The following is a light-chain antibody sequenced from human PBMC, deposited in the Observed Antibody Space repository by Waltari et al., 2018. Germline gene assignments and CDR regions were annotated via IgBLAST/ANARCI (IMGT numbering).Light chain of an antibody. CDR1: SSDVVVYNS. CDR2: DVS. J-gene: IGLJ2*01. V-gene: IGLV2-14*03. CDR3: SSQSSDNVVL. Sequence: QSALTPPASVSGSPGQSITISCTGTSSDVVVYNSVCCYQDHPGQAPKVIIYDVSDRPSGISERFSGSKSGNTASLTISGLQAEDEADYYCSSQSSDNVVLFGGGTKLTVL.